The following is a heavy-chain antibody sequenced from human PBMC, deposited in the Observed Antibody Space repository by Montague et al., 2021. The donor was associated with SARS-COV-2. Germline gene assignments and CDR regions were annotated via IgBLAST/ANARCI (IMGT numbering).Heavy chain of an antibody. CDR2: ISSSSSYI. J-gene: IGHJ5*02. CDR3: ARDDYVWGSYRYSQYNWFDP. CDR1: GFTFSSYS. D-gene: IGHD3-16*02. V-gene: IGHV3-21*01. Sequence: SLRLSCAASGFTFSSYSMNWVRQAPVKGLEWVSSISSSSSYIYYXDSXNGRFTISRDNAENSLYLQMNSLRAEDTAVYYCARDDYVWGSYRYSQYNWFDPWGQGTPVTVSS.